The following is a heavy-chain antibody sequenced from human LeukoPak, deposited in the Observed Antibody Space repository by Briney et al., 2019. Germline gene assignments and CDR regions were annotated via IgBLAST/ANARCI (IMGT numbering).Heavy chain of an antibody. D-gene: IGHD3-22*01. CDR3: ARGDYYDSSGLDY. CDR2: ISGSGGST. V-gene: IGHV3-23*01. J-gene: IGHJ4*02. CDR1: GFTFSSYG. Sequence: GGSLRLSCAASGFTFSSYGMSWVRQAPGKGLEWISAISGSGGSTYYADSVKGRFTISRDNSKNTLYLQMNSLRAEDTAVYYCARGDYYDSSGLDYWGQGTLVTVSS.